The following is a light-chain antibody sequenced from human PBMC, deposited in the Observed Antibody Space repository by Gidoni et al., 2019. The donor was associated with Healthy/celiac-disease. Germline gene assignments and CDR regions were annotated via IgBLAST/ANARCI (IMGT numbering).Light chain of an antibody. J-gene: IGKJ4*01. V-gene: IGKV1-33*01. Sequence: DIQMTQSPSSMSASVGDRVTITCQASQDISNYLNWYQQKPGKAPKLLSYDASNLETGVPSRFSGSGSGTDFTFTISILQPEDIATYYCQQYDNLPPLTFGGGTQVEIK. CDR1: QDISNY. CDR3: QQYDNLPPLT. CDR2: DAS.